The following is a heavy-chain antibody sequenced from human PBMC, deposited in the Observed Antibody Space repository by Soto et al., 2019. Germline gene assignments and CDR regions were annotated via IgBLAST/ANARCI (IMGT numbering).Heavy chain of an antibody. V-gene: IGHV3-7*01. Sequence: PXGSLRLSCAASGFTFSSYWMNWGRQAPGKGLEWVANIKQDGSEKYYVDSVKGRFTISRDNAKNSLYLQMNSLRAEDTAVYYCAREIKTTAIKYYYYGMDVWGQGTTVTVSS. CDR2: IKQDGSEK. CDR1: GFTFSSYW. CDR3: AREIKTTAIKYYYYGMDV. J-gene: IGHJ6*02. D-gene: IGHD4-4*01.